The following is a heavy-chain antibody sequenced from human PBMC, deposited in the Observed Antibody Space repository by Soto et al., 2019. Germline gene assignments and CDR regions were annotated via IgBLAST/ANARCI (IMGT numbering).Heavy chain of an antibody. CDR1: GFSFSSYD. CDR2: VSRNGINT. V-gene: IGHV3-64*01. J-gene: IGHJ6*04. CDR3: ASTYYDFDV. D-gene: IGHD3-3*01. Sequence: EEQLVQSGGGLVQPGGSLRLSCAASGFSFSSYDLFWVRQAPGKGLEYVSAVSRNGINTYYANSVKGRFTISRDNSKNIMYLQMGTLRAEDMAVYYCASTYYDFDVWGKGTMVIVSS.